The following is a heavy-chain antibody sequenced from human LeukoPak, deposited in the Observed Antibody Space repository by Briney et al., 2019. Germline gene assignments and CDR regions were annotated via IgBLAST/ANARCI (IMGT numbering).Heavy chain of an antibody. D-gene: IGHD3-22*01. V-gene: IGHV4-34*01. Sequence: SGTLSLTCAVYGGSFNGYYWRCIRQPPGKGLEWSGEINHSGSTNYNPSRKSRVTISVDTSKNQFSLKLGAVAAADTAVYYCARSFHFDSSGYYYAYWGQGTRVTVSS. CDR2: INHSGST. CDR1: GGSFNGYY. CDR3: ARSFHFDSSGYYYAY. J-gene: IGHJ4*02.